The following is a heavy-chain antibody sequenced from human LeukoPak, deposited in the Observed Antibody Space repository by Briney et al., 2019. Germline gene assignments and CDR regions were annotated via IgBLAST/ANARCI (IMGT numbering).Heavy chain of an antibody. CDR3: ARVTFNYYGSGDAFDM. D-gene: IGHD3-10*01. J-gene: IGHJ3*02. CDR2: IYSGGST. Sequence: GGSLRLSCAASGLTVSSTYMSWVRQTPGKGLEWVSVIYSGGSTYYADSVKARFTISRDNSKNMLYLQMNSLRAEDTAVYYCARVTFNYYGSGDAFDMWGQGTMVTVSS. CDR1: GLTVSSTY. V-gene: IGHV3-66*01.